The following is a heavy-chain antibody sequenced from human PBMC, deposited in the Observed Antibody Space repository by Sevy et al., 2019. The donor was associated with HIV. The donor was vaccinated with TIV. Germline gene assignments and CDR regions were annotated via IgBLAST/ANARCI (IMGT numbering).Heavy chain of an antibody. V-gene: IGHV3-30*04. CDR3: ARCNRGRDDKDIILVISKGLDS. J-gene: IGHJ4*02. CDR1: GFGFSNYD. Sequence: GGSLRLSCPASGFGFSNYDMHWVRQAPGKGLEWVAAISYEGSNKYYADSVRGRFTISRDNSKNTLYLQMNSLRADDTAIYYCARCNRGRDDKDIILVISKGLDSWGQGTLVTVSS. D-gene: IGHD3-22*01. CDR2: ISYEGSNK.